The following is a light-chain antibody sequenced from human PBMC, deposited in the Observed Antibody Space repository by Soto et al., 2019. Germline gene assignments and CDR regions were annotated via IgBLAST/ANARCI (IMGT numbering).Light chain of an antibody. Sequence: DIQMTQSPSTLSASLGGRVTITCRASQSISSWLAWYQQKPGKAPKLLIYKASSLESGVPSRFSGSGSGTEFTLTISSLQPDDFATYYCQQYNSYWTFGQGTKVDIK. CDR3: QQYNSYWT. J-gene: IGKJ1*01. CDR1: QSISSW. CDR2: KAS. V-gene: IGKV1-5*03.